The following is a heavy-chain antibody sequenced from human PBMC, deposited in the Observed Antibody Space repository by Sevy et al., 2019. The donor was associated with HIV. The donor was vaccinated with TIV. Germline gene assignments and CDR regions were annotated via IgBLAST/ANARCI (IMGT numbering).Heavy chain of an antibody. D-gene: IGHD1-26*01. CDR1: GGSISSGSYY. CDR3: AREAYSGSYYYMDV. J-gene: IGHJ6*03. V-gene: IGHV4-61*02. Sequence: TLSLTCTVSGGSISSGSYYWSWIRQPAGKGLEWIGRIYTSGSTNYNPSLKSRVTISVDTSKNQFSLKLSSVTAADTAVYYCAREAYSGSYYYMDVWGKGTTVTVSS. CDR2: IYTSGST.